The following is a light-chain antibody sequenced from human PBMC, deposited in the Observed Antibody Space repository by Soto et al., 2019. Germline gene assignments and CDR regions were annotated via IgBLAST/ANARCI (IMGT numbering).Light chain of an antibody. J-gene: IGLJ2*01. CDR1: SSDVGGHNY. V-gene: IGLV2-8*01. Sequence: QPVLTQPPSASGSPGQSVTISCTGTSSDVGGHNYVSWYQQHPGKVPKLIIYDVSKRSSGVPDRFSASKSGNTASLTVSGLQAEDEAEYYCSSYGGSTNFVIFGGGTKVTVL. CDR2: DVS. CDR3: SSYGGSTNFVI.